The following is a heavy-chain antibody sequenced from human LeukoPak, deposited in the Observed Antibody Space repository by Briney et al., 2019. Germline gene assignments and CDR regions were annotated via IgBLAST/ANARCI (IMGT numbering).Heavy chain of an antibody. CDR1: GFTFSSYG. Sequence: GGSLRLSCAASGFTFSSYGMHWVRQAPGKGLEWAAVIWYDGSNKYYADSVKGRFTISRDNSKNTLYLQMNSLRAEDTAVYYCAASYDFWSGSTSFDYWGRGTLVTVSS. V-gene: IGHV3-33*01. CDR3: AASYDFWSGSTSFDY. CDR2: IWYDGSNK. D-gene: IGHD3-3*01. J-gene: IGHJ4*02.